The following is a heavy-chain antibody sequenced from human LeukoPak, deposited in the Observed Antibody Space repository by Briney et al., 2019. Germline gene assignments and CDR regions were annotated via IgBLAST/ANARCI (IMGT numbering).Heavy chain of an antibody. CDR1: GFTFSSHD. Sequence: HPGGSLRLSCAASGFTFSSHDMHWVRQAPGKGLEWVAIISYDGGKKDYADSVKGRFTISRDNSKNTLYLQMNSLRPEDTAVYYCAKDRSKGSYGDDFDFWGQGTPVTVSS. D-gene: IGHD1-26*01. V-gene: IGHV3-30*18. J-gene: IGHJ4*02. CDR3: AKDRSKGSYGDDFDF. CDR2: ISYDGGKK.